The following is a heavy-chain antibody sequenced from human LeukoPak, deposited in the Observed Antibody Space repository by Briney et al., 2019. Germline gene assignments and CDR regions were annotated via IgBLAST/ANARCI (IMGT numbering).Heavy chain of an antibody. D-gene: IGHD3-9*01. J-gene: IGHJ4*02. CDR1: GFTFSIYS. V-gene: IGHV3-21*01. CDR2: ISSSSSSI. Sequence: GGSLRLSCAASGFTFSIYSMNWVRQAPGKGLEWVSSISSSSSSIYYADSVKGRFTISRDNAKNSLYLQMNSLRAEDTAVYYCARSHRLGPDYDVLTGYYFARFFDYWGQGTLVTVSS. CDR3: ARSHRLGPDYDVLTGYYFARFFDY.